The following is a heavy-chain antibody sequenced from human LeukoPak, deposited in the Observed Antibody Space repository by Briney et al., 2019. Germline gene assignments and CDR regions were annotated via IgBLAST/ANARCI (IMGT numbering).Heavy chain of an antibody. J-gene: IGHJ4*02. CDR2: IYPGDSDT. D-gene: IGHD1-26*01. Sequence: GESLKISCKGSGYSFTTYWIGWVRQMPGKGLECLGVIYPGDSDTRYSPSFQGQVTISADKSISTAYLQWSSLKASDTAMYYCARLEGATIDYWGQGTLVTVSS. CDR1: GYSFTTYW. V-gene: IGHV5-51*01. CDR3: ARLEGATIDY.